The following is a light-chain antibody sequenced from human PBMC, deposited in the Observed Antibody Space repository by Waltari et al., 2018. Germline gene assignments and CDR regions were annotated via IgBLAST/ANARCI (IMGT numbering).Light chain of an antibody. CDR1: QSLVYSDGNTS. Sequence: DVVMTQSPLSLPVTLGQPASISCRSSQSLVYSDGNTSLNWFQQRPGQSPGRLIYKVSTRDSGVPDRFSGSGSGTDFTLKISRVEAEDVGVYYCMQGTHWLWAFGQGTKVEIK. CDR3: MQGTHWLWA. V-gene: IGKV2-30*01. J-gene: IGKJ1*01. CDR2: KVS.